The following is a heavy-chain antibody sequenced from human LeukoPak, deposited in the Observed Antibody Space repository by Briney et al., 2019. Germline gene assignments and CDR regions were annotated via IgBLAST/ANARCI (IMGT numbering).Heavy chain of an antibody. CDR3: ARGTHSSSPIPLDY. V-gene: IGHV4-59*01. CDR2: IYYSGST. J-gene: IGHJ4*02. D-gene: IGHD6-6*01. CDR1: GGSISSYY. Sequence: SSETLSLTCTVSGGSISSYYWSWIRHTPGKGLESIGYIYYSGSTNYNPSLKSRLTISVDTSKNQFSLKLSSVTAADTAVYYCARGTHSSSPIPLDYWGQGTLVTVSS.